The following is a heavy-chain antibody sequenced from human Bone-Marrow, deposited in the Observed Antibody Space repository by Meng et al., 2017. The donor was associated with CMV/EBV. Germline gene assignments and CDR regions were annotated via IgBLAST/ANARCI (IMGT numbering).Heavy chain of an antibody. D-gene: IGHD3-3*01. CDR2: ISYDGSNK. CDR3: ARDVRITIFGVVIGSYAADY. J-gene: IGHJ4*02. CDR1: GFTFSSYA. V-gene: IGHV3-30-3*01. Sequence: GESLKISCAASGFTFSSYAMHWVHQAPGKGLEWVAVISYDGSNKYYADSVKGRFTISRDNSKNTLYLQMNSLRAEDTAVYYCARDVRITIFGVVIGSYAADYWGQGTLVTVSS.